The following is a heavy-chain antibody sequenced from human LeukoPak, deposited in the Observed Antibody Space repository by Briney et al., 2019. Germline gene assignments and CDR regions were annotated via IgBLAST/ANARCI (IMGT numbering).Heavy chain of an antibody. J-gene: IGHJ6*02. Sequence: SETLSLTCAVSGLSISSSNWWSWVRQSPGKGLEWIGEIYHSGNTNYNPSLKSRVTISVDKSKNQFSLKLSPVTAADTAVYYCARDSMHSGYGYYYYGMDVWGQGTTVTVSS. CDR2: IYHSGNT. D-gene: IGHD3-22*01. CDR1: GLSISSSNW. V-gene: IGHV4-4*02. CDR3: ARDSMHSGYGYYYYGMDV.